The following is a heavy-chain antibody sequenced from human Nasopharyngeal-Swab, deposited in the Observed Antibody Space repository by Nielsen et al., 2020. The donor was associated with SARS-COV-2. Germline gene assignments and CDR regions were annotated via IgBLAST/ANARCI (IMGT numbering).Heavy chain of an antibody. CDR2: IIPISGSA. D-gene: IGHD2-2*01. V-gene: IGHV1-69*13. J-gene: IGHJ4*02. Sequence: SVKVSCKASGGTFSNYVYTWVRQAPGQGLEWFGGIIPISGSAKYNQRFQGRVTITADEATSTAYLDVSSLRSEDTAVYFCARASSGCSRSISCEGAYWGQGTLVTVSS. CDR1: GGTFSNYV. CDR3: ARASSGCSRSISCEGAY.